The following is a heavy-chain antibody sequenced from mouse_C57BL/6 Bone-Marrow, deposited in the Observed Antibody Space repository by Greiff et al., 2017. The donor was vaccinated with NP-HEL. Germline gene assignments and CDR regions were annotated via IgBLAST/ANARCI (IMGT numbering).Heavy chain of an antibody. CDR1: GYSFTDYF. J-gene: IGHJ4*01. CDR2: INPYNGDT. D-gene: IGHD1-1*01. V-gene: IGHV1-37*01. Sequence: VQLQQSGPELVKPGASVKMSCKASGYSFTDYFMNWVKQRHGRGLEWIGRINPYNGDTFYNQKFKGKATLTVDKSSSTAHMELLSLTSEDFAVYYCARCPSLRYYAMDYWGQGTSVTVSS. CDR3: ARCPSLRYYAMDY.